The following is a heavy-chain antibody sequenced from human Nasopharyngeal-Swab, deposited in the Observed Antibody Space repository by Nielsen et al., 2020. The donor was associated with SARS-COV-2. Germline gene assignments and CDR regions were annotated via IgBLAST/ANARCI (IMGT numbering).Heavy chain of an antibody. Sequence: GGSLRLSCAASGFTVSSNYMSWVRQAPGKGLEWVSVIYSGGSTYYADSVKGRFTISRDNSKNTLYLQMNSLRVEDTAVYYCARPTYYDYYGMDVWGQGTTVTVSS. D-gene: IGHD3-3*01. CDR2: IYSGGST. CDR1: GFTVSSNY. CDR3: ARPTYYDYYGMDV. J-gene: IGHJ6*02. V-gene: IGHV3-53*01.